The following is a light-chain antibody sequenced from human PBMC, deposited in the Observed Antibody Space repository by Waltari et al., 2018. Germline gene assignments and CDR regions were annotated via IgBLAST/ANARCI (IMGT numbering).Light chain of an antibody. V-gene: IGLV2-23*02. CDR2: EVN. J-gene: IGLJ3*02. CDR3: CSYGGASLRV. CDR1: TSDIGSYNL. Sequence: QSALTQPASVSGSPGQSITISCTGTTSDIGSYNLVSWYQQHPGEVPKLIIYEVNKRPSGVYNRFDGSKSGNTASLTISGLQPEDEADYYCCSYGGASLRVFGGGTKVTVL.